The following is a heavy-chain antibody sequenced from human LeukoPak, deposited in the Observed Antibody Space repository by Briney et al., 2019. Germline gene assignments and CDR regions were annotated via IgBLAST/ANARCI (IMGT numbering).Heavy chain of an antibody. V-gene: IGHV1-18*01. CDR2: ISAYNGNT. CDR1: GYTFTSYG. J-gene: IGHJ6*03. CDR3: ARVPPSYSGSYFYYYYMDV. Sequence: ASVKVSCKASGYTFTSYGICWVRQAPGQGLEWMGWISAYNGNTNYAQKLQGRVTMTTDTSTSTAYMELRSLRSDDTAVYYCARVPPSYSGSYFYYYYMDVWGKGTTVTVSS. D-gene: IGHD1-26*01.